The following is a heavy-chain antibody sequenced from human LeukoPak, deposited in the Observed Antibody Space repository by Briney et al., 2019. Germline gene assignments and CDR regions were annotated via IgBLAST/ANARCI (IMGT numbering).Heavy chain of an antibody. CDR3: ARVRGRYDILTGGGY. V-gene: IGHV3-30-3*01. CDR2: ISYDGSNK. CDR1: GFTFSSYP. Sequence: GGSLRLSCAASGFTFSSYPMNWVRQAPGKGLEWVAVISYDGSNKYYADSAKGRFTISRDNSKNTLYLQMNSLRAEDTAVYYCARVRGRYDILTGGGYWGQGTLVAVSS. J-gene: IGHJ4*02. D-gene: IGHD3-9*01.